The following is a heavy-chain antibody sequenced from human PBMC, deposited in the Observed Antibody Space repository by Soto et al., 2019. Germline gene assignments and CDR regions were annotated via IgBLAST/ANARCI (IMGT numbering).Heavy chain of an antibody. J-gene: IGHJ4*02. CDR3: ARTVGAAYYFDF. CDR2: VYMSGST. V-gene: IGHV4-4*07. D-gene: IGHD1-26*01. CDR1: GDSMTKYY. Sequence: SETLSLTCTVSGDSMTKYYWSLIRQTAGKGLEWIGRVYMSGSTNYNPSLKSRVTMSIDASNNHFSLDLKSVTAADTAVYYCARTVGAAYYFDFWGQGALVTVSS.